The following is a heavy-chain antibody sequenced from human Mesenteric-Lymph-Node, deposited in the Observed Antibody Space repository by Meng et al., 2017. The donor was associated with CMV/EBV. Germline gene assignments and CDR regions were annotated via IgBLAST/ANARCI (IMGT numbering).Heavy chain of an antibody. CDR2: IYGTGIS. CDR1: GGSVTSGAYH. D-gene: IGHD2/OR15-2a*01. CDR3: AKSRSSTPGIVDD. J-gene: IGHJ4*02. Sequence: GQLQESGPGLGKPSGSLSSTSIFSGGSVTSGAYHCSWIRQSLGKGLECIGYIYGTGISIYNPSLKSRVTILLETSKNQFSLKLNSVTTADTAVYSCAKSRSSTPGIVDDWGQGTLVTVSS. V-gene: IGHV4-61*08.